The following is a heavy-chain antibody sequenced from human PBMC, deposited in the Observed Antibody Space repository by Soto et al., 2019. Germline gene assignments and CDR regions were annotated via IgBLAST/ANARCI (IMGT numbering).Heavy chain of an antibody. J-gene: IGHJ5*02. Sequence: QVQLLESGGGLVKPGGSLRLSCAASGFTFSDYYMAWIRQAPGEGPEWISYISMSGNSMYYPDSVKGRFTISRDNARNSMYLQMNSLRAEDTAMYYCARINYGSGTSWFDPWGQGALVTVSS. D-gene: IGHD3-10*01. CDR2: ISMSGNSM. CDR3: ARINYGSGTSWFDP. V-gene: IGHV3-11*01. CDR1: GFTFSDYY.